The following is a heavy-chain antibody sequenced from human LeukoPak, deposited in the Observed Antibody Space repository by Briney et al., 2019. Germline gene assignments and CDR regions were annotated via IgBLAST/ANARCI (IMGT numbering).Heavy chain of an antibody. J-gene: IGHJ3*02. V-gene: IGHV3-43*02. Sequence: GGSLRLSCAASGFTFDDYAMHWVRQAPGKDLEWVSLISGDGATTYYAASVKGRFTISRDNKKNFLYLQMNNLGTEDTALFYCAKDLSTVFDALNIWGQGTLVTVSS. CDR3: AKDLSTVFDALNI. D-gene: IGHD4-17*01. CDR1: GFTFDDYA. CDR2: ISGDGATT.